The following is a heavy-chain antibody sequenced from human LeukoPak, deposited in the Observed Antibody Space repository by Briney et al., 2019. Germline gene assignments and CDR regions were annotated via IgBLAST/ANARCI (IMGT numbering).Heavy chain of an antibody. CDR1: GFTFDDYA. CDR2: ISWDGGST. D-gene: IGHD7-27*01. CDR3: ARLTGEGY. J-gene: IGHJ4*02. Sequence: GGSLRLSCAASGFTFDDYAMHWVRHAPGKGLEWVSLISWDGGSTYYADSVKGRFTISRDNSKNSLYLQMNSLRAEDTALYYCARLTGEGYWGQGTLVTISS. V-gene: IGHV3-43D*03.